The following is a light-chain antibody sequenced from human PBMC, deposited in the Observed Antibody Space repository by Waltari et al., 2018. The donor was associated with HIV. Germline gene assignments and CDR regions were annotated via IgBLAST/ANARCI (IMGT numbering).Light chain of an antibody. J-gene: IGLJ3*02. Sequence: SALTQPASVSGSPGQSIPISCTGTSSDVGSSNLVSWYQQHPGKAPKLMIYEVSKRPSGVSNRFSGSKSGNTASLTISGLQAEDEADYYCCSYAGSSTWVFGGGTKLTVL. CDR2: EVS. V-gene: IGLV2-23*02. CDR1: SSDVGSSNL. CDR3: CSYAGSSTWV.